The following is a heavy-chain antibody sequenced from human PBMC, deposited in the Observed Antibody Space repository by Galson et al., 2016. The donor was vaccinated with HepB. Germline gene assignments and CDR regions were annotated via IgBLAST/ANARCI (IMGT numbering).Heavy chain of an antibody. CDR1: GYTFANHG. CDR3: ARSPPGRGFCFDH. J-gene: IGHJ4*02. V-gene: IGHV1-18*01. D-gene: IGHD2-15*01. Sequence: SVKVSCKASGYTFANHGITWIRQAPGQRLEWVAWISPYNGKTNYTEKLQGRVTLTRDTSSTTVYMDMRSLKFEDTATYFCARSPPGRGFCFDHWGQGTLITVSS. CDR2: ISPYNGKT.